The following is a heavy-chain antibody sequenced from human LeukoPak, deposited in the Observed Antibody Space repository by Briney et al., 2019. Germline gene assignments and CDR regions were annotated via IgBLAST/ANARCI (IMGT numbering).Heavy chain of an antibody. J-gene: IGHJ6*03. CDR2: IYYSGST. D-gene: IGHD3-10*01. CDR3: ARDVGDYGSGYYYYYMDV. Sequence: SQTLSLTCTVAGASISSTSYGSAWLRQPPWKGLEWIVIIYYSGSTYYNPSIKSQVTISVDTSKNQFSLKLSSVTAADTAVYYCARDVGDYGSGYYYYYMDVWGKGTTVTVSS. CDR1: GASISSTSYG. V-gene: IGHV4-39*07.